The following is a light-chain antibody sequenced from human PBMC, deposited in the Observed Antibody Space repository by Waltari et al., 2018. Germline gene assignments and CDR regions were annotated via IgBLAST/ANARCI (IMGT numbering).Light chain of an antibody. Sequence: QAVLTQPASLSASPGASASLTCTLRRDIIVGSFKIYWYQQTPGSSPQFLLKHRPASSQQRGSGVPSRFSVSRDTSANAEVLLSSGLQSEDEADYYCMILYNNAVVFGGGTKLTVL. CDR2: HRPASSQ. CDR3: MILYNNAVV. CDR1: RDIIVGSFK. V-gene: IGLV5-45*01. J-gene: IGLJ3*02.